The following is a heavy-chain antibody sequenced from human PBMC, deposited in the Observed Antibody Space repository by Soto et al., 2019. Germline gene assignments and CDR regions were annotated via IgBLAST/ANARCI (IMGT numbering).Heavy chain of an antibody. CDR2: IIPIFGTA. V-gene: IGHV1-69*13. Sequence: ASVKVSCKASGYTFSSYAISWVRQAPGQGLEWMGGIIPIFGTANYAQKFQGRVTITADESTSTAYMELSSLRSEDTAVYYCARERDPSITIFGPGAFDIWGQGTMVTVSS. CDR1: GYTFSSYA. D-gene: IGHD3-3*01. CDR3: ARERDPSITIFGPGAFDI. J-gene: IGHJ3*02.